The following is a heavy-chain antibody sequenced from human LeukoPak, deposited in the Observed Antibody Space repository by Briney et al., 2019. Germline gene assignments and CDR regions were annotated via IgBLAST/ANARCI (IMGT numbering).Heavy chain of an antibody. CDR1: GGSISSYY. Sequence: SETLSLTCTVSGGSISSYYWSWIRQPPGKGLEWIGYIYYSGSTNYNPSLKSRVTISVDTSKNQFSLKLSSVTAADTAVYYCARVAGLPGGREDYWGQGTLVTVSS. V-gene: IGHV4-59*01. D-gene: IGHD3-16*01. CDR3: ARVAGLPGGREDY. CDR2: IYYSGST. J-gene: IGHJ4*02.